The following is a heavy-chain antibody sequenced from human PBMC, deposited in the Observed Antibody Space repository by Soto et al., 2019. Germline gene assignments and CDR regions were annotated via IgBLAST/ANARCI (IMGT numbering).Heavy chain of an antibody. V-gene: IGHV3-7*01. J-gene: IGHJ4*02. CDR3: ARAGYCGPGCYYYFDY. D-gene: IGHD2-21*02. Sequence: EVQLVESGGGLVQPGGSLRLSCAVSGFTFGSYWMNWVRLIPGKGLEWVAYIKPDGSATYYVESVKGRFTITRDNAKNSLYLPMNSLTVEDASVYYCARAGYCGPGCYYYFDYWGQGTLVTVSS. CDR1: GFTFGSYW. CDR2: IKPDGSAT.